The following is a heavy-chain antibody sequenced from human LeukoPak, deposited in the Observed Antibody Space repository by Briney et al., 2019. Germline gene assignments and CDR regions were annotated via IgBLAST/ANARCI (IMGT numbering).Heavy chain of an antibody. CDR2: IWYDGSNK. D-gene: IGHD5-18*01. CDR3: ARHTAMDDFDY. V-gene: IGHV3-33*01. J-gene: IGHJ4*02. CDR1: GFTFSSYG. Sequence: GGSLRLSCAASGFTFSSYGMHWVRQAPGKGLEWVAVIWYDGSNKYCADSVKGRFTISRDNSKNTLYLQMNSLRAEDTAVYSCARHTAMDDFDYWGQGTLVTVSS.